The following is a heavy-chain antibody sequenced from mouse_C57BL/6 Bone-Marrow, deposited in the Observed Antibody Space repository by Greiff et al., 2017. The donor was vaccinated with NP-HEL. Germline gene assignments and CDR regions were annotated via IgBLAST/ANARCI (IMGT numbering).Heavy chain of an antibody. V-gene: IGHV3-6*01. Sequence: EVQRVESGPGLVKPSQSLSLTCSVTGYSITSGYYWNWIRQFPGNKLEWMGYISYDGSNNYNPSLKNRISITRDTSKNQFFLKLNSVTTEDTATYYCARGLLHSWGQGTTLTVSS. CDR3: ARGLLHS. J-gene: IGHJ2*01. CDR2: ISYDGSN. D-gene: IGHD2-10*01. CDR1: GYSITSGYY.